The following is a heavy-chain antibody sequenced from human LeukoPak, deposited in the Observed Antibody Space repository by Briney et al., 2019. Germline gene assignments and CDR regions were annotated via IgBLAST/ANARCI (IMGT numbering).Heavy chain of an antibody. CDR1: GYTFTSYG. V-gene: IGHV1-18*04. CDR3: ARETRNIAATGYYYYGMDV. J-gene: IGHJ6*04. D-gene: IGHD6-13*01. Sequence: ASVTVSCKASGYTFTSYGISWVRQAPGQGLEWMGWVSAYNGNTNYAQKLQGRVTMTTDTSTSTAYMELRSLRSDDTAVYYCARETRNIAATGYYYYGMDVWGKGTTVTVSS. CDR2: VSAYNGNT.